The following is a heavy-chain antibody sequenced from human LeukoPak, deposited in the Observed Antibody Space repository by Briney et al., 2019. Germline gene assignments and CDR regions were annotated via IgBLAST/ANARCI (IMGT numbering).Heavy chain of an antibody. Sequence: GASVKVSCKASGYTFTSYGINWVRQAPGQGLEWMGWIRVYSGNTNYAQKLQGRVTMTTDTSTSTAYMELRSLRSDDTAVYYCARDHQYYYDSSGYPYYYYYYMDVWGKGTTVTISS. CDR3: ARDHQYYYDSSGYPYYYYYYMDV. V-gene: IGHV1-18*01. CDR1: GYTFTSYG. CDR2: IRVYSGNT. D-gene: IGHD3-22*01. J-gene: IGHJ6*03.